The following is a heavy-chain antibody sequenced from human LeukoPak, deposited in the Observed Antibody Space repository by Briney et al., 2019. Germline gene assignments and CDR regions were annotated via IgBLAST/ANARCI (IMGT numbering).Heavy chain of an antibody. J-gene: IGHJ5*02. D-gene: IGHD2-8*01. V-gene: IGHV1-69*06. CDR2: ITPMFGTP. Sequence: SVKVSCKTSGDTFTTYAIIWVRQAPGQGLEWMGGITPMFGTPNYAQRLQGRVTITADKSTKTAYMELSSLRSEDTAVYYCARAGIPGYCTNVTCSNWLDPWGQGTLVTVSS. CDR1: GDTFTTYA. CDR3: ARAGIPGYCTNVTCSNWLDP.